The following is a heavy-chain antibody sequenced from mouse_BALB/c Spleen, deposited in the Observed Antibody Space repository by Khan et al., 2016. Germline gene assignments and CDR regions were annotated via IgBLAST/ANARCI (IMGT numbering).Heavy chain of an antibody. CDR2: TNPTNGRT. J-gene: IGHJ2*01. D-gene: IGHD1-1*01. CDR3: ARMKKILATYFDY. CDR1: GYTFTSYW. Sequence: QVQLQQSGAELVKAGASVKMSCKASGYTFTSYWMHWVKQRLGQGLEWFAETNPTNGRTYYNEKFKSKATLTVDKSSSTAYMLLSGPTFEDSAVYYCARMKKILATYFDYWGQGTTLTVSS. V-gene: IGHV1S81*02.